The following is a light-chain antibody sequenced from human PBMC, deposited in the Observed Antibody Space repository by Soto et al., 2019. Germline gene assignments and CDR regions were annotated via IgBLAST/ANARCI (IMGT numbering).Light chain of an antibody. CDR2: GVS. CDR3: QQYYHWRT. CDR1: QDIGTK. J-gene: IGKJ1*01. V-gene: IGKV3-15*01. Sequence: EIVMTQSPAILSVSPGERGTLSCRASQDIGTKLAWYQQKPGQAPSLLMYGVSTRASAAPARFSGSGSGSEFTLTISSLQSEDFAIYFCQQYYHWRTFGQGTKVDIK.